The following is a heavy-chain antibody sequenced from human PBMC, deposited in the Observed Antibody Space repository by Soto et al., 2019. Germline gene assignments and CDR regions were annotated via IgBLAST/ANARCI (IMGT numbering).Heavy chain of an antibody. D-gene: IGHD2-2*01. CDR3: ARRGRGVVVPAASDNY. Sequence: SETLSLTCAVSGGSISSSNWWSWVRQPPGKGLEWIGEIYHSGSTNYNPSLKSRVTISVDKSKNQFSLKLSSVTAADTAVYYCARRGRGVVVPAASDNYWGQGTLVTVSS. V-gene: IGHV4-4*02. CDR1: GGSISSSNW. J-gene: IGHJ4*02. CDR2: IYHSGST.